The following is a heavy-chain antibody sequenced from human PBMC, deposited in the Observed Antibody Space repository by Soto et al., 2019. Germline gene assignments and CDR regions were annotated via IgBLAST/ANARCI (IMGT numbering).Heavy chain of an antibody. J-gene: IGHJ5*02. D-gene: IGHD5-18*01. V-gene: IGHV3-30-3*01. CDR3: ARAMDTAMASKDNWFDP. Sequence: QVQLVESGGGVVQPGGSLRLSCAASGFTFRSYAMHWVRQAPGKGLEWVAVISYDENNRYYTDSVKGRFTISRDNSKNTLYLQVNSLRAEDTAVYYCARAMDTAMASKDNWFDPWGQGTLVTVSS. CDR1: GFTFRSYA. CDR2: ISYDENNR.